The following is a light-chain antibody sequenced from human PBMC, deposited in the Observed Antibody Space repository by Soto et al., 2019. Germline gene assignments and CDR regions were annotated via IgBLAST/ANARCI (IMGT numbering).Light chain of an antibody. CDR3: QQYGSSPWT. V-gene: IGKV3-20*01. CDR1: QSVRSN. CDR2: GAS. Sequence: DIVMTQSPAPLSVSPGEWATLSCRASQSVRSNLAWYQQKPGQAPRVIIYGASSRAPGIPDRFSGSGSGTDCTLTISRLEPEDFAVCYCQQYGSSPWTFGQGTKVDIK. J-gene: IGKJ1*01.